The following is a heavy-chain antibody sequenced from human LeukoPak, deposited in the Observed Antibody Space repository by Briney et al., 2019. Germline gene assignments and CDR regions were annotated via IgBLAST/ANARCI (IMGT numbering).Heavy chain of an antibody. Sequence: SETLSLTSTVSGGSISSSSYYWGWIRQPPGKGLEWIGSIYYSGSTYYNPSLKSRVTISVDTSKNQFSLKLSSVTAADTAVYYCARSYSSSWYDGYYYYMDVWGKGTTVTISS. J-gene: IGHJ6*03. CDR2: IYYSGST. CDR3: ARSYSSSWYDGYYYYMDV. D-gene: IGHD6-13*01. V-gene: IGHV4-39*01. CDR1: GGSISSSSYY.